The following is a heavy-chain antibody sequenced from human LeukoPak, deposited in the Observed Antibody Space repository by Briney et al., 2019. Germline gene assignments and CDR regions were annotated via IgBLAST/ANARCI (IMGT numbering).Heavy chain of an antibody. Sequence: GGSLRLSCAASGFTFSSYAMHWVRQAPGKGLEWVAVISYDGSNKYYADSVKGRFTISRDNSKNTLYLQMNSLRVEDTAVYYCARAPTVTTLFDYWGQGTLVTVSS. CDR2: ISYDGSNK. J-gene: IGHJ4*02. D-gene: IGHD4-17*01. CDR1: GFTFSSYA. CDR3: ARAPTVTTLFDY. V-gene: IGHV3-30-3*01.